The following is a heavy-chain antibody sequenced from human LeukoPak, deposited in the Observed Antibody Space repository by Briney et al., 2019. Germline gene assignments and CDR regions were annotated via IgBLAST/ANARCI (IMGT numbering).Heavy chain of an antibody. Sequence: GRSLRPSCAASGFTFDDYAMHWVRQAPGKGLEWVSGISWNSGSIGYADSVKGRFTISRDNAKNSLYLQMNSLRAEDTALYYCAKGELLWFGELVFWGQGTLVTVSS. CDR3: AKGELLWFGELVF. J-gene: IGHJ4*02. D-gene: IGHD3-10*01. CDR1: GFTFDDYA. CDR2: ISWNSGSI. V-gene: IGHV3-9*01.